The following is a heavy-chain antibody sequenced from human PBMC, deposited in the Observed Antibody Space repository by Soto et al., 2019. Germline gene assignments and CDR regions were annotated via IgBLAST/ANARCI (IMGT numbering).Heavy chain of an antibody. D-gene: IGHD6-19*01. CDR2: SIPIFGTA. J-gene: IGHJ4*02. V-gene: IGHV1-69*01. Sequence: QVQLVQSGAEVKKPGSSVKVSCKASGGTFSSYAISWVRQAPGQGLEWMGGSIPIFGTANYAQKFQGRVTITADESTSTAYMELSSLRSEDTAVYYCAREKGRIAVAGINPFDYWGQGTLVTVSS. CDR1: GGTFSSYA. CDR3: AREKGRIAVAGINPFDY.